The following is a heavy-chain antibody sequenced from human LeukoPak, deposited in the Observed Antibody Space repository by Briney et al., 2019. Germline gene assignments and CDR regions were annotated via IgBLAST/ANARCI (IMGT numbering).Heavy chain of an antibody. V-gene: IGHV4-34*01. CDR3: ARDNLGYCSGGSCYSDWFDP. Sequence: SETLSLTCGVYGGSFSGYYWSWIRQPPGKGLEWIGEINHSGSTNYNPSLKSRVTISVDTSKNQFSLKLSSVTAADTAVYYCARDNLGYCSGGSCYSDWFDPWGQGTLVTVSS. J-gene: IGHJ5*02. D-gene: IGHD2-15*01. CDR2: INHSGST. CDR1: GGSFSGYY.